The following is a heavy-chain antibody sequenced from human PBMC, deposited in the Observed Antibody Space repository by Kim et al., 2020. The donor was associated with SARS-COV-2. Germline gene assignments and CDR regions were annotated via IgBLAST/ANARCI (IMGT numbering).Heavy chain of an antibody. D-gene: IGHD5-18*01. J-gene: IGHJ4*02. CDR1: GFTFSSYE. V-gene: IGHV3-48*03. Sequence: GGSLRLSCAASGFTFSSYEMNWVRQAPGKGLEWVSYISSSGSTIYYADSVKGRFTISRDNAKNSLYLQMNSLRAEDTAVYYCARAWIQLWSRRLDYWGQGTLVTVSS. CDR3: ARAWIQLWSRRLDY. CDR2: ISSSGSTI.